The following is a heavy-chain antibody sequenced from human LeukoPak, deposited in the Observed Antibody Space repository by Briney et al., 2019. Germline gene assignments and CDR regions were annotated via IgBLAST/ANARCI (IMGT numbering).Heavy chain of an antibody. J-gene: IGHJ4*02. Sequence: AAVKVSCKASGYTFTGYYMHWVRQAPGQGLKWMGWINPNSGGTNYAQKFQGRVTMTRDTSISTAYMELSRLRSDDTAVYYCARDLGAANDQGFDYWGQGTLVTVSS. CDR3: ARDLGAANDQGFDY. CDR1: GYTFTGYY. CDR2: INPNSGGT. D-gene: IGHD6-13*01. V-gene: IGHV1-2*02.